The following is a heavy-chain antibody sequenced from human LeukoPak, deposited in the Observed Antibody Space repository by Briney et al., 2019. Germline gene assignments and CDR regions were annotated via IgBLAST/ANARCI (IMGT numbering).Heavy chain of an antibody. D-gene: IGHD2-21*01. CDR3: ARGTYCGGDCSAFFDY. Sequence: SVKVSCXASGGTCSSYAISWVRQASGHVFEWMLGTIPIFGTADSAQKFQCGVTITADESTSTAYMELSSLRSEDTAVYYCARGTYCGGDCSAFFDYWGQGTLVTVSS. J-gene: IGHJ4*02. V-gene: IGHV1-69*13. CDR1: GGTCSSYA. CDR2: TIPIFGTA.